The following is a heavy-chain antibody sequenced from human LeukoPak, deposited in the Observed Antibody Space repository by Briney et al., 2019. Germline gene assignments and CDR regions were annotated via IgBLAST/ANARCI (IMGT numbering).Heavy chain of an antibody. Sequence: ASVKVSCKASGYTFTSYGISWVRQAPGQGLGWMGWISAYSGNTNYAQKLQGRVTMTTDTSTSTAYMELRSLRSDDTAVYYCAREGGYSSLNDAFDIWGQGTMVTVSS. CDR3: AREGGYSSLNDAFDI. V-gene: IGHV1-18*01. CDR1: GYTFTSYG. J-gene: IGHJ3*02. CDR2: ISAYSGNT. D-gene: IGHD5-18*01.